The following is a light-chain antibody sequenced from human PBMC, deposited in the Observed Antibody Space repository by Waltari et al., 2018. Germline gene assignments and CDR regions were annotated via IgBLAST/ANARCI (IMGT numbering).Light chain of an antibody. CDR2: EDT. CDR1: ELPRKY. J-gene: IGLJ1*01. Sequence: SYELTQPPSVSVSPGQTARITCSGHELPRKYAYWFQQKSGQAPRLGIYEDTKRPSGVPARFSGSSSGTGASLSITGAQVDDGADCYCYSSDTTGLRVFGGGTTVVVL. CDR3: YSSDTTGLRV. V-gene: IGLV3-10*01.